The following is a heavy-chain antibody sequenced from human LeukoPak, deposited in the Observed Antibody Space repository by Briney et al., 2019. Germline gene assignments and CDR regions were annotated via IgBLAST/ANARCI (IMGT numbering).Heavy chain of an antibody. V-gene: IGHV4-59*01. CDR3: ARAQLNLLVDFGMDV. CDR1: GGSISTYY. CDR2: IYYSGST. Sequence: PSETLSLTCSVSGGSISTYYWSWIRQPPGKGLEWIGYIYYSGSTNYNPSLKSRVTISVDTSKNQFSPKLTSVTAADTAVYYCARAQLNLLVDFGMDVWGQGTTVTVSS. J-gene: IGHJ6*02. D-gene: IGHD1-1*01.